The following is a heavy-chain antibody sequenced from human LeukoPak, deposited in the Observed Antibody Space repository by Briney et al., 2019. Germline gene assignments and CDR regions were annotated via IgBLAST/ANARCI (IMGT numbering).Heavy chain of an antibody. CDR1: GGSISGGSYY. V-gene: IGHV4-61*02. Sequence: SETLSLTCTVSGGSISGGSYYWSWIRQPAGKGLEWIGRIYTSGSTNYNPSLKSRVTISVDTSKNQFSLKLSSVTAADTAVYYCASHSDSSGWSYYYYYGMDVWGQGTTVTVSS. CDR3: ASHSDSSGWSYYYYYGMDV. D-gene: IGHD6-19*01. CDR2: IYTSGST. J-gene: IGHJ6*02.